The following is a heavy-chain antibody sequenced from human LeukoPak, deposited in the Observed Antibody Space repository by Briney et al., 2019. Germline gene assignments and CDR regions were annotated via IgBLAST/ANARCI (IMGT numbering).Heavy chain of an antibody. D-gene: IGHD4-17*01. J-gene: IGHJ4*02. CDR3: ARHLKGWDYGFPYFDY. V-gene: IGHV4-59*08. CDR2: IYYSGST. CDR1: GGSISSYY. Sequence: SETLSLTCTVSGGSISSYYWSWIRQPPGKGLEWIGYIYYSGSTNYNPSLKSRVTISADTSKNQFSLKLSSVTAADTAVHYCARHLKGWDYGFPYFDYWGQGTLVTVSS.